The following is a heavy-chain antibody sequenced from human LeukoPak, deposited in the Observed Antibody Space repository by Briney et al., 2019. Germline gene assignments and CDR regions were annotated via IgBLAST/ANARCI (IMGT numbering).Heavy chain of an antibody. D-gene: IGHD3-22*01. Sequence: GESLKISCKGSGYSFTSYWIGWVRQMPGKGLEWMGIIYPGDSDTRYSSSFQGQVTISADKSISTAYLQWSSLKASDTAMYYCARLQYYYDSSGYPFDYWGQGTLVTVSS. V-gene: IGHV5-51*01. CDR3: ARLQYYYDSSGYPFDY. CDR2: IYPGDSDT. J-gene: IGHJ4*02. CDR1: GYSFTSYW.